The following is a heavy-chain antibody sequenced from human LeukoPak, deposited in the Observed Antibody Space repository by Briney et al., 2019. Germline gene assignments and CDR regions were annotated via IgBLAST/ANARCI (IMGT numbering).Heavy chain of an antibody. J-gene: IGHJ4*02. CDR1: GFSLNNYA. Sequence: GGSLRLSCAASGFSLNNYAMVWVRQTPGKGLEWVSVIGGAGGDIHYADSVKDRFSISRDNSKNTLYLQMNSLRAEDTAVYYCAKYAPPTTALTRFFDDWGQGTLVTVSS. D-gene: IGHD4-17*01. CDR2: IGGAGGDI. CDR3: AKYAPPTTALTRFFDD. V-gene: IGHV3-23*01.